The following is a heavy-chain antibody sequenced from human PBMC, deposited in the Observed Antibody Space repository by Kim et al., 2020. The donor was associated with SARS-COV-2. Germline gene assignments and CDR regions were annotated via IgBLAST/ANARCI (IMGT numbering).Heavy chain of an antibody. CDR1: GFTFSSYA. D-gene: IGHD5-12*01. J-gene: IGHJ4*02. Sequence: GGSLRLSCAASGFTFSSYAMIWVRQAPGKGLEWVSAISGSGGSTYYADSVKGRFTISRDNSKNTLYLQMNSLRAEDTAVYYCAKDSARYVDIVATPGGFDYWGQGTLVTVSS. CDR3: AKDSARYVDIVATPGGFDY. CDR2: ISGSGGST. V-gene: IGHV3-23*01.